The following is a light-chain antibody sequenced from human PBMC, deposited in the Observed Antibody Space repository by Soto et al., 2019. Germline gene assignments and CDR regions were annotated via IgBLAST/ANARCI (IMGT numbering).Light chain of an antibody. CDR2: GAS. J-gene: IGKJ1*01. CDR3: QQYGRSPPWT. CDR1: QSVSSTY. V-gene: IGKV3-20*01. Sequence: EIVLTQSPGSLSLSPGERATLSCRASQSVSSTYLAWYQQKPGQAPRLLIYGASSRVTGIPDRFSGSGSGTDFTLTISRLEPEDFAVYYCQQYGRSPPWTFGHGTKVEIK.